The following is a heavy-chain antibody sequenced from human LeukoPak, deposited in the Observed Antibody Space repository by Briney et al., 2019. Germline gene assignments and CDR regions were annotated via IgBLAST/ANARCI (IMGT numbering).Heavy chain of an antibody. Sequence: GGSLRLSCAASGFTFSSYAMHWVRQAPGKGLEWVAVISYDGSNKYYADSVKGRFTISRDNSKNTLYLQMNSLRAEDTAVYYCARGYFTLGHFDYWGQGTLVTVSS. J-gene: IGHJ4*02. CDR1: GFTFSSYA. V-gene: IGHV3-30-3*01. D-gene: IGHD3-10*01. CDR3: ARGYFTLGHFDY. CDR2: ISYDGSNK.